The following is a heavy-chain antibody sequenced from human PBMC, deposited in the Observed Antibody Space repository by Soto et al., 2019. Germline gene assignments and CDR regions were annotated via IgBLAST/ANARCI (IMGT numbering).Heavy chain of an antibody. CDR1: GGSISSYY. D-gene: IGHD4-17*01. V-gene: IGHV4-59*01. CDR3: ARVAYGDYDHFYYYMDV. CDR2: IYYSGST. Sequence: SETLSLTCTVSGGSISSYYLSWIRQPPGKGLEWIGYIYYSGSTNYNPSLKSRVTISVDTSRNQFSLKLSSVTAADTAVYYCARVAYGDYDHFYYYMDVWGKGTTVTVSS. J-gene: IGHJ6*03.